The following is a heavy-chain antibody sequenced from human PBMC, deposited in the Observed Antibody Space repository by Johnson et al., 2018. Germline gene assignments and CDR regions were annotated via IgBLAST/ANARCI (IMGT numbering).Heavy chain of an antibody. J-gene: IGHJ6*03. D-gene: IGHD3-10*01. V-gene: IGHV3-49*03. Sequence: VQLVQSGGGVVQPGRSLRLSCAASGFTFSSYAMSWFRQAPGKGLEWVGFIRSKAYGGTTEYAASVKGRFTISRDDSKSIAYLQMNSLKTEDTAVYYCTRASPDYYGSGSSPYYYYYYMDVWGKGTTVTVSS. CDR1: GFTFSSYA. CDR2: IRSKAYGGTT. CDR3: TRASPDYYGSGSSPYYYYYYMDV.